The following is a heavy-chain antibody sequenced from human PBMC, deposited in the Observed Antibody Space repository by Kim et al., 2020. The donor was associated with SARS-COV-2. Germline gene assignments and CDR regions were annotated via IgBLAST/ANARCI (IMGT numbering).Heavy chain of an antibody. J-gene: IGHJ3*02. CDR3: ARGGLGHAFDI. CDR2: IWYDGSNK. CDR1: GFTFSSYG. V-gene: IGHV3-33*01. Sequence: GGSLRLSCAASGFTFSSYGMHWVRQAPGKGLEWVAVIWYDGSNKYYADSVKGRFTISRDNSKNTLYLQMNSLRAEDTAVYYCARGGLGHAFDIWGQGTMVTVSS. D-gene: IGHD1-26*01.